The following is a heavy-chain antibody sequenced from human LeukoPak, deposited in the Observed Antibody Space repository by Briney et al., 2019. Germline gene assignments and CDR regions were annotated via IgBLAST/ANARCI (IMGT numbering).Heavy chain of an antibody. V-gene: IGHV3-23*01. CDR2: VSARATST. Sequence: GRTLRLPCAASGFTFNNHAVRWVRHARGKGLEVVSNVSARATSTNYADAVKGRVSISRDSSKTTLSLQMSSMRAEDKAEYYCARRRVVASGAGPFDLWGQGTIVTVSS. CDR3: ARRRVVASGAGPFDL. CDR1: GFTFNNHA. D-gene: IGHD2-15*01. J-gene: IGHJ3*01.